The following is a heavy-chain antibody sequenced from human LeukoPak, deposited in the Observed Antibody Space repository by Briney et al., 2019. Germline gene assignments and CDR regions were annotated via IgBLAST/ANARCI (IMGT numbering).Heavy chain of an antibody. CDR3: ARQEGGIVGPY. D-gene: IGHD1-26*01. J-gene: IGHJ4*02. CDR1: GGSINSYY. CDR2: IYTGGST. Sequence: SETLSLTCTVSGGSINSYYWTWIRQPAGKGLEWIGRIYTGGSTNYNPSLESRVTMSVDTSKNQFSLKLNSVAAADTAVYYCARQEGGIVGPYWGQGTLVTVSS. V-gene: IGHV4-4*07.